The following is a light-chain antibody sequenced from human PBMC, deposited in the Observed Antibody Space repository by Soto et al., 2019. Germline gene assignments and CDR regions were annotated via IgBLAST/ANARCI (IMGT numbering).Light chain of an antibody. CDR2: GAS. CDR1: QSVSNNY. J-gene: IGKJ5*01. V-gene: IGKV3-20*01. Sequence: EIVLTQSPGTLSLSPEERATLSCRASQSVSNNYLAWYQQKPGQAPRLLIYGASSRATGIPDRFSGSGSGTDFTLTISRLEPEDFAVYYCQQYGSSPITVGQGTRLEIK. CDR3: QQYGSSPIT.